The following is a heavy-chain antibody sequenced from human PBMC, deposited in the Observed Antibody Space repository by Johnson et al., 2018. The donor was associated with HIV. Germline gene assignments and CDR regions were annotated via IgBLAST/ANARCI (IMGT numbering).Heavy chain of an antibody. D-gene: IGHD2-8*01. V-gene: IGHV3-11*04. Sequence: QVQLVESGGGLVKPGGSLRLSCAASGFTLSDSYMSWIRQAPGKGLEWVSYISSSGSTIYYADSVKGRCTLSRYNAKNSLYLQLNSLRAEDTAVYYCTTDYTGADAFDIWGQGTMVTVSS. CDR3: TTDYTGADAFDI. CDR2: ISSSGSTI. CDR1: GFTLSDSY. J-gene: IGHJ3*02.